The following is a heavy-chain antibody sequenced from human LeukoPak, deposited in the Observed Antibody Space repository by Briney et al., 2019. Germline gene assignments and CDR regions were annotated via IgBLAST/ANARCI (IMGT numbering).Heavy chain of an antibody. Sequence: SETPSLTSTVSGDSMIVNNFYCGSTSHSPQNGLGWIGSIYYNGKSLYNPSLKTRVTISVDASKNQISLKLSSVTPTDTAVFYCAKASLGVVRDYWGRGILVTVSS. CDR1: GDSMIVNNFY. CDR2: IYYNGKS. CDR3: AKASLGVVRDY. V-gene: IGHV4-39*07. J-gene: IGHJ4*02. D-gene: IGHD3-3*01.